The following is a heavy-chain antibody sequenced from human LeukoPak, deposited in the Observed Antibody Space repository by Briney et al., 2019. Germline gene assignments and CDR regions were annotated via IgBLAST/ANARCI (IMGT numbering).Heavy chain of an antibody. J-gene: IGHJ4*02. V-gene: IGHV3-23*01. CDR2: ISDSGSKT. CDR1: GFIFNTYP. Sequence: GGSLRLACAASGFIFNTYPMTWVRQAPGKGLEWVSGISDSGSKTYYADSVKGRFTISRDNSKNTLYLQMTGLRVDDTAVYYCAKDPLSHADPSTAFDYWGQGTPVTVSS. CDR3: AKDPLSHADPSTAFDY. D-gene: IGHD2-21*02.